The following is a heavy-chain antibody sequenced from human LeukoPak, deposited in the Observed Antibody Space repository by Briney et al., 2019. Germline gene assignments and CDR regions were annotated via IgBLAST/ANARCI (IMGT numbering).Heavy chain of an antibody. CDR1: GGSISSSSYY. J-gene: IGHJ5*02. CDR2: IYYSGST. V-gene: IGHV4-39*07. Sequence: SETLSLTCTVSGGSISSSSYYWGWIRQPPGKGLEWIGSIYYSGSTYYNPSLKSRVTISVDTSKNQFSLKLSSVTAADTAVYYCARDLPSYSSSPGWFDPWGQGTLVTVSS. CDR3: ARDLPSYSSSPGWFDP. D-gene: IGHD6-13*01.